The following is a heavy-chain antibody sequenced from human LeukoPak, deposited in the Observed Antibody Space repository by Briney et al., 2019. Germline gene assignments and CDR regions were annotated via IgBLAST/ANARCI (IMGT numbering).Heavy chain of an antibody. J-gene: IGHJ4*02. Sequence: ASVKVSCKASGYTFTSYGISWVRQAPGQGLEWMGWISAYNGNTNYALKLQGRVTMTTDTSTSTAYMELRSLRSDDTAVYYCARGDYYDSSGFFDYWGQGTLVTVSS. CDR2: ISAYNGNT. CDR3: ARGDYYDSSGFFDY. V-gene: IGHV1-18*01. CDR1: GYTFTSYG. D-gene: IGHD3-22*01.